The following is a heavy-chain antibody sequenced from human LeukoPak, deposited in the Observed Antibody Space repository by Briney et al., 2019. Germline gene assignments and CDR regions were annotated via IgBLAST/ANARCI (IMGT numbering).Heavy chain of an antibody. CDR3: AKATDGDYEAY. Sequence: GGSLRLSCAASGLTFSSYWMHWVRQAPGKGLVWVSRIDSDGSSTYYADSVKGRFTISRDNSKNTLYLQMNSLRAEDTAVYYCAKATDGDYEAYWGQGTLVTVSS. CDR1: GLTFSSYW. V-gene: IGHV3-74*01. CDR2: IDSDGSST. J-gene: IGHJ4*02. D-gene: IGHD4-17*01.